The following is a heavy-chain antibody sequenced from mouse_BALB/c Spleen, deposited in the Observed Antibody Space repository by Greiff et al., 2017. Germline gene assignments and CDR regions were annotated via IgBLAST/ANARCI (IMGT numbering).Heavy chain of an antibody. CDR1: GYSITSGYY. V-gene: IGHV3-6*02. Sequence: EVQLQQSGPGLVKPSQSLSLTCSVTGYSITSGYYWNWIRQFPGNKLEWMGYISYDGSNNYNPSLKNRISITRDTSKNQFFLKLNSVTTEDTATYYCARGDDYDLYFDYWGQGTTLTVSS. CDR3: ARGDDYDLYFDY. D-gene: IGHD2-4*01. J-gene: IGHJ2*01. CDR2: ISYDGSN.